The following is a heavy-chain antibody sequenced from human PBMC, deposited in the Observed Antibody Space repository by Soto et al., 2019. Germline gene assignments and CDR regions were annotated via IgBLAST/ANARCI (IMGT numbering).Heavy chain of an antibody. CDR1: GGSMRSNNR. Sequence: QVQLQESGPGLVKPSGTLSLTCAVSGGSMRSNNRWSWVRQPPGKGLEWIGEIFHSGSTNYNPSLKTRVTISVAKSKNQFSLKLSSVTAADTAVYYCARVYSGSYSDSWGQGTLVTVSS. CDR2: IFHSGST. D-gene: IGHD1-26*01. CDR3: ARVYSGSYSDS. J-gene: IGHJ4*02. V-gene: IGHV4-4*02.